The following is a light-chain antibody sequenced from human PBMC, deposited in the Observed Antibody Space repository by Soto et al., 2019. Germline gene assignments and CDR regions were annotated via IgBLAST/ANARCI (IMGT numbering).Light chain of an antibody. J-gene: IGKJ2*01. CDR1: QSISSW. CDR2: DAS. CDR3: QQYNSYSYT. Sequence: DIQMTQSPSTLSASVGERVTITCRASQSISSWLAWYQQKPGKAPKLLIYDASSLESGVPSRFSGSGSGTEFTLTISSLQPDDFATYYCQQYNSYSYTVXQGTKVDSK. V-gene: IGKV1-5*01.